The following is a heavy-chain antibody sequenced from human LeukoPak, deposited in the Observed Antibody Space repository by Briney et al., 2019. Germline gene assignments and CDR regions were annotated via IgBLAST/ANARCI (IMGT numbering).Heavy chain of an antibody. Sequence: SQTLSLTCAVSGGSISSGGYSWSWIRQPPGKGLEWIGYIYHSGSTYYNPSLKSRVTISVDRSKNQFYLKLSSVTAADTAVYYCARGNVVVPAVDYWGQGTLVTVSS. CDR2: IYHSGST. CDR3: ARGNVVVPAVDY. D-gene: IGHD2-2*01. V-gene: IGHV4-30-2*01. J-gene: IGHJ4*02. CDR1: GGSISSGGYS.